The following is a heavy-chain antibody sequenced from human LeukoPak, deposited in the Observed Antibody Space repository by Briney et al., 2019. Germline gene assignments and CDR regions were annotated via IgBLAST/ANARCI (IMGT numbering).Heavy chain of an antibody. CDR1: RFTFSFYG. CDR3: AKYFRFASRYNWNPYYMDV. D-gene: IGHD1-20*01. J-gene: IGHJ6*03. CDR2: IRYDGRHK. V-gene: IGHV3-30*02. Sequence: PVRSLCLSCAASRFTFSFYGMHCVAQAAGTRLECLSFIRYDGRHKYSPDSVKGRFTLSRDNSKNTLYLQMNSLTTEDTAVYYCAKYFRFASRYNWNPYYMDVWGNGSTVTASS.